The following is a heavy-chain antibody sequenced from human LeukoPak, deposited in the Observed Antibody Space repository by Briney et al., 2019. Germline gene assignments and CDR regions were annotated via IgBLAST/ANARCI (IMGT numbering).Heavy chain of an antibody. CDR3: ARDRYYESSSYYMGYYYYGMDV. CDR1: GFTFSSYS. V-gene: IGHV3-21*01. CDR2: ISSSSSYI. D-gene: IGHD3-22*01. Sequence: PGGSLRLSCAASGFTFSSYSMNWVRQAPGKGLEWVSSISSSSSYIYYADSVKGRFTISRDNAKNSLYLQMNSLRAEDTAVYYCARDRYYESSSYYMGYYYYGMDVWGQGTTVTVSS. J-gene: IGHJ6*02.